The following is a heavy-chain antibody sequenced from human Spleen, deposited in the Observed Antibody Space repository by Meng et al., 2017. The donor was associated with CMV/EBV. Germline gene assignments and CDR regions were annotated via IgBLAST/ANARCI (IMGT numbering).Heavy chain of an antibody. CDR2: ISYDGSNK. CDR3: ARSVVVPAATTGLDY. V-gene: IGHV3-30-3*01. D-gene: IGHD2-2*01. Sequence: GESLKISCAASGFTFSSYAMSWVRQAPGKGLEWVAVISYDGSNKYYADSVKGRFTISRDNSKNTLYLQMNSLRAEDTAVYYCARSVVVPAATTGLDYWGQGTLVTVSS. CDR1: GFTFSSYA. J-gene: IGHJ4*02.